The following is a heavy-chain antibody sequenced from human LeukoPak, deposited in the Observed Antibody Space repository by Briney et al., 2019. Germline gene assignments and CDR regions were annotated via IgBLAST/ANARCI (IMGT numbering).Heavy chain of an antibody. D-gene: IGHD3/OR15-3a*01. CDR3: AMRTGYLNYYYYYYMDV. V-gene: IGHV4-59*11. J-gene: IGHJ6*03. CDR2: IYYSGST. Sequence: SETLSLTCTVSGGSISSHYWSWIRQPPGKGLEWIGYIYYSGSTNYNPSLKSRVTISVDTSRNQFSLKLSSVTAADSAVYYCAMRTGYLNYYYYYYMDVWGNGTTVTVSS. CDR1: GGSISSHY.